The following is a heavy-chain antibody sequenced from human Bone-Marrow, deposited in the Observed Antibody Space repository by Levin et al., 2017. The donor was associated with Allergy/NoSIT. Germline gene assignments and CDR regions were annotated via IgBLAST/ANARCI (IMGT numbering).Heavy chain of an antibody. CDR1: GYTFINYD. V-gene: IGHV1-8*01. J-gene: IGHJ5*02. CDR3: ARGLMRRGGWSEALPNWFDP. CDR2: IDPNRGNT. D-gene: IGHD6-19*01. Sequence: PLASVKVSCKTSGYTFINYDLSWIRQAAGQRLEWMGWIDPNRGNTGYPQKFQGRVSMTINTSISTAYMELKSLTSDDTAVYYCARGLMRRGGWSEALPNWFDPWGQGTLVIVSS.